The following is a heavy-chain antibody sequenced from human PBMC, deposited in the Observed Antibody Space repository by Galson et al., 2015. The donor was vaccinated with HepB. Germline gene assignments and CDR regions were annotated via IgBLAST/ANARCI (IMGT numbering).Heavy chain of an antibody. CDR2: IYYSGST. CDR3: ARQGYDCWSGYYWVDY. CDR1: GGSISSSSHY. V-gene: IGHV4-39*01. J-gene: IGHJ4*02. Sequence: ETLSLTCTVSGGSISSSSHYWGWIRQPPGKGLEWIGSIYYSGSTYYNPSLKSRVTISVDTSKNQFSLKLSSVTAADTAVYYCARQGYDCWSGYYWVDYCGQGTLVTASS. D-gene: IGHD3-3*01.